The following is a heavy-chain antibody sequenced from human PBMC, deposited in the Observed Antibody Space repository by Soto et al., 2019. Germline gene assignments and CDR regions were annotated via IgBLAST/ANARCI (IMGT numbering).Heavy chain of an antibody. CDR2: IYTSGTT. CDR3: ARDGFGRYDDSGSEAFDI. Sequence: PGGSLRLSCAASGLTVSDEYMNWVRQAPGKGLEWVSVIYTSGTTYYADSVKGRFTISRDNFKNTLYLQMNSLRAEDTAMYYCARDGFGRYDDSGSEAFDIWGQGTMVTVSS. D-gene: IGHD3-10*01. V-gene: IGHV3-53*01. J-gene: IGHJ3*02. CDR1: GLTVSDEY.